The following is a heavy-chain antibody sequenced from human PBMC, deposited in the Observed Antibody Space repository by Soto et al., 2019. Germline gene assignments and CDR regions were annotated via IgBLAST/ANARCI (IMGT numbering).Heavy chain of an antibody. CDR3: ARGYYGSGSWGPYDAFDI. Sequence: ASVKVSCKASGYTFTSYGISWVRQAPGQGLEWMGWISAYNGNTNYAQKLQGRVTMTTDTSTSTAYMELRSLRSDDTAVYYCARGYYGSGSWGPYDAFDIWGQGTMVTVSS. CDR2: ISAYNGNT. D-gene: IGHD3-10*01. V-gene: IGHV1-18*01. J-gene: IGHJ3*02. CDR1: GYTFTSYG.